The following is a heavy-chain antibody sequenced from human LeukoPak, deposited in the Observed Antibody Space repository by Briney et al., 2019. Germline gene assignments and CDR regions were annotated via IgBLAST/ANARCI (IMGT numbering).Heavy chain of an antibody. D-gene: IGHD2-15*01. Sequence: GGSLRLSCAASGFPLSSYSINWVRQAPGKGLEWVSYISSSGSAIYYVDSVKGRLTVSRDNAKNSLFLQMNSPRAEDTAVYYCVRVTGSYFDYWGQGALVTVSS. CDR1: GFPLSSYS. J-gene: IGHJ4*02. V-gene: IGHV3-48*01. CDR2: ISSSGSAI. CDR3: VRVTGSYFDY.